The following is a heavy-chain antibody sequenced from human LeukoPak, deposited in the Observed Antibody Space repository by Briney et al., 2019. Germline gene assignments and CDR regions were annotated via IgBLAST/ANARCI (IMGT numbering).Heavy chain of an antibody. Sequence: KPSETLSLTCAVYGGSFSGYYWSWIRQPPGKGLEWIGEINHSGSTNYNPSLESRVTISVDTSKNQFSLKLSSVTAADTAVYYCARVTRITIFGVVINYYYYYYMDVWGKGTTVTVSS. J-gene: IGHJ6*03. CDR2: INHSGST. CDR3: ARVTRITIFGVVINYYYYYYMDV. D-gene: IGHD3-3*01. V-gene: IGHV4-34*01. CDR1: GGSFSGYY.